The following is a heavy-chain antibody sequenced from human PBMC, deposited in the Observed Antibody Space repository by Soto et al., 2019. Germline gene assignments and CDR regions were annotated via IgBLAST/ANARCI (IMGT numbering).Heavy chain of an antibody. J-gene: IGHJ4*01. Sequence: PSQTLSLTCAISGDSVSSNSAAWNWIRQSPSRGLEWLGRTYYRSKWYNDYAVSVKSRITINPDTSKNQFSLQLNSVTPEDTAVYYCVSGQKQQRLYEYYFDYSGHGTPLTVTS. D-gene: IGHD6-25*01. CDR2: TYYRSKWYN. CDR1: GDSVSSNSAA. CDR3: VSGQKQQRLYEYYFDY. V-gene: IGHV6-1*01.